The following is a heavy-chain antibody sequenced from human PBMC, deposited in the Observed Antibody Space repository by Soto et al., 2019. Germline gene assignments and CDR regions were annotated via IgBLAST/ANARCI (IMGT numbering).Heavy chain of an antibody. J-gene: IGHJ4*02. CDR3: AITYYYGSGSSWDDY. CDR1: GYTFTSYD. Sequence: QVQLVQSGAEVKKPGASVKVSCKASGYTFTSYDMNWVRQATGQGLEWMGWMNPNSGNTGYAQKFQGRVTMTRNTSISTAYMELSSLRSEDTAVYYSAITYYYGSGSSWDDYWGQGTLVTVSS. V-gene: IGHV1-8*01. D-gene: IGHD3-10*01. CDR2: MNPNSGNT.